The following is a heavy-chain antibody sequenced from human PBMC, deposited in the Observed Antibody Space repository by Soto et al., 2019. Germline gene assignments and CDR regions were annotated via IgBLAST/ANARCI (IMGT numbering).Heavy chain of an antibody. CDR1: SASISSSSYY. J-gene: IGHJ4*02. D-gene: IGHD3-22*01. CDR2: VYYSGSA. Sequence: PSETLSLTCTVSSASISSSSYYWGWIRQPPGKGLEWIGSVYYSGSAYYNPSLKSRVTMSVDTSKNQFSLELSSVTAADTAVYYCASNRIEEVLITVFDYWGQGTLVTVSS. V-gene: IGHV4-39*01. CDR3: ASNRIEEVLITVFDY.